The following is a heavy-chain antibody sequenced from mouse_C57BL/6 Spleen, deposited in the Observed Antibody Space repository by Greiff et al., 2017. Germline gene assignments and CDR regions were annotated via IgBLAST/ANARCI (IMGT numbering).Heavy chain of an antibody. J-gene: IGHJ2*01. D-gene: IGHD2-5*01. CDR3: ARSPSTIVTTCFDY. CDR2: IYPGSGST. Sequence: QVQLQQSGAELVKPGASVKMSCKASGYTFTSYWITWVKQRPGQGLEWIGDIYPGSGSTNYNEKFKSKATLTVDTSSSTAYMQLSSLTSEDSAVYYCARSPSTIVTTCFDYWGQGTTLTVSS. V-gene: IGHV1-55*01. CDR1: GYTFTSYW.